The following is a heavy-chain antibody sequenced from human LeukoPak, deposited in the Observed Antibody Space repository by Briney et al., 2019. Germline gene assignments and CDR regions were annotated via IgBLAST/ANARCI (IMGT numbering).Heavy chain of an antibody. D-gene: IGHD5-18*01. V-gene: IGHV3-74*01. CDR3: ATGHSFGYDY. Sequence: GGSLRLSCAASGLTFSDFWMHWVRQPPGKGLVWVALVKGDGRTTIYADSVKGRFTISRDNAKNTLYLQMNSLRADDSGVYYCATGHSFGYDYWGQGVLVTVSS. CDR1: GLTFSDFW. CDR2: VKGDGRTT. J-gene: IGHJ4*02.